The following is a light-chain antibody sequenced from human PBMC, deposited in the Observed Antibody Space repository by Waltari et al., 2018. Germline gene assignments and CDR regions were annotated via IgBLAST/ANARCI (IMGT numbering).Light chain of an antibody. Sequence: QPALTQPASVSGSPGQTITISCTGTSSDVGSYNLVCWYQQHLGKAPKLMIYEGSKPPSGVSNRFSSSKSGNTASLTISGLQAEDEADYYCCSYAGSSTFGVFGGGTKLTVL. CDR2: EGS. CDR1: SSDVGSYNL. J-gene: IGLJ3*02. V-gene: IGLV2-23*03. CDR3: CSYAGSSTFGV.